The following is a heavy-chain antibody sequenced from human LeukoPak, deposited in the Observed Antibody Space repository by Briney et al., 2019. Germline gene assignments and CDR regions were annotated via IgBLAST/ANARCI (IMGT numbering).Heavy chain of an antibody. D-gene: IGHD2/OR15-2a*01. Sequence: PGGSLRLSCAASGFTFSSYGMHWVRQAPGKGLEWVAFIRYDGSNKYYADSVKGRFTISRDNSKNTLYLQMNSLRAEDTAVYYCAKDRLSEYYYMDVWGKGTTVTVSS. CDR3: AKDRLSEYYYMDV. J-gene: IGHJ6*03. CDR1: GFTFSSYG. V-gene: IGHV3-30*02. CDR2: IRYDGSNK.